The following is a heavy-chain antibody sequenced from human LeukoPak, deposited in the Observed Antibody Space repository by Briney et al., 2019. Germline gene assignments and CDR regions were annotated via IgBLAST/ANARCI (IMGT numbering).Heavy chain of an antibody. J-gene: IGHJ4*02. V-gene: IGHV3-30*04. CDR3: ARGFGLLWFGEPGGYFDY. CDR1: GFTFRSYA. CDR2: ISYDGSNK. D-gene: IGHD3-10*01. Sequence: PGGSLRLSCAAYGFTFRSYAMHWVRQAPGKGLKWVAVISYDGSNKYYADSVKGRFTISGGNSKNTLYLQMNSLRAEDTAVYYCARGFGLLWFGEPGGYFDYWGQGTLVTVSS.